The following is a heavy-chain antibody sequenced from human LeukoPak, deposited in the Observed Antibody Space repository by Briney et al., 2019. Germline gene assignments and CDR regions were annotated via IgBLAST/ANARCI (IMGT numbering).Heavy chain of an antibody. CDR2: ISWNSGSI. D-gene: IGHD3-16*01. Sequence: PGGSLRLSCAASGFTFDDYAMHWVRQAPGKGLEWVSGISWNSGSIGYADSVKGRFTISRDNAKNSLYLQMNSLRAEDTALYYCAKGPYYDYIWGKNGAFDIWGQGTMVTVSS. CDR3: AKGPYYDYIWGKNGAFDI. CDR1: GFTFDDYA. V-gene: IGHV3-9*01. J-gene: IGHJ3*02.